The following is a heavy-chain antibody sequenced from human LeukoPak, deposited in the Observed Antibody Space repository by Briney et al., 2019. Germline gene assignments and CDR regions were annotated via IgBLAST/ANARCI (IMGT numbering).Heavy chain of an antibody. D-gene: IGHD3-22*01. Sequence: GGSLRLSCAASGFTFDDYAMHWVRQAPGKGLEWVSGISWNSGSIGYADSVKGRFTISRDNAKNSLYLQMNSLRAEDTAVYYCARSEPEGAVGGYYSDFDYWGQGTLVTVSS. V-gene: IGHV3-9*01. J-gene: IGHJ4*02. CDR1: GFTFDDYA. CDR3: ARSEPEGAVGGYYSDFDY. CDR2: ISWNSGSI.